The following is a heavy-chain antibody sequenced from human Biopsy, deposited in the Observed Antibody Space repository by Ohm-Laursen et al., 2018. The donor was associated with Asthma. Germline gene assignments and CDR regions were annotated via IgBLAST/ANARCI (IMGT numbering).Heavy chain of an antibody. CDR3: VRFIDGTFFVDY. J-gene: IGHJ4*02. Sequence: WASLKISCKASGYTFSDSWIGWVRQMPGKGLEWMGIIFAANSETKYSPSFQGQVTISADMSISTAFLQWSSLKAPDTAIYYCVRFIDGTFFVDYWGQGTLVTVSS. V-gene: IGHV5-51*01. CDR1: GYTFSDSW. D-gene: IGHD1-7*01. CDR2: IFAANSET.